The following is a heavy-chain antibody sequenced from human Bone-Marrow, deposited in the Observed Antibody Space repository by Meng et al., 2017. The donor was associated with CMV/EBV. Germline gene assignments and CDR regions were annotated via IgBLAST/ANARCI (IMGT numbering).Heavy chain of an antibody. CDR2: INSDGSST. CDR1: GFTFSSYW. D-gene: IGHD1-14*01. CDR3: ARVLVRNWNHAVDAFDI. V-gene: IGHV3-74*01. Sequence: GGSLRLSCAASGFTFSSYWMHWVRQAPGKGLVWVSRINSDGSSTSYADSVKGRFTISRDNAKNTLYLQMNSLRAEDTAVYYCARVLVRNWNHAVDAFDIWGQGTMVTVSS. J-gene: IGHJ3*02.